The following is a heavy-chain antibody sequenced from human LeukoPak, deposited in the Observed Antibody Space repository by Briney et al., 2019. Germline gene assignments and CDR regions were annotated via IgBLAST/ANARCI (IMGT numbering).Heavy chain of an antibody. CDR1: GYTFTSYY. CDR2: INPSGGST. Sequence: GASVKVSCKASGYTFTSYYMHWVRRAPGQGLEWMGIINPSGGSTSYAQKFQGRVTITADESTSTAYMELSSLRSEDTAVYYCARSGLDMGIAARTNYYYYMDVWGKGTTVTVSS. J-gene: IGHJ6*03. V-gene: IGHV1-46*01. CDR3: ARSGLDMGIAARTNYYYYMDV. D-gene: IGHD6-6*01.